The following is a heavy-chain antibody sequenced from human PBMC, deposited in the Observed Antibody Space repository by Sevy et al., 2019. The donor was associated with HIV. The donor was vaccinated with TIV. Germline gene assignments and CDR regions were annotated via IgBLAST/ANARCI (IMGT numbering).Heavy chain of an antibody. CDR3: ARDPSDSSGYYYSGAFDI. J-gene: IGHJ3*02. D-gene: IGHD3-22*01. CDR1: GFTFSSYS. Sequence: GGSLRLSCAASGFTFSSYSMNWVRQAPGKGLEWVSSISSSSYIYYADSVKGRFTISRDNAKNSLYLQMNSLRAEDTAVYYCARDPSDSSGYYYSGAFDIWGQGTMVTVSS. CDR2: ISSSSYI. V-gene: IGHV3-21*01.